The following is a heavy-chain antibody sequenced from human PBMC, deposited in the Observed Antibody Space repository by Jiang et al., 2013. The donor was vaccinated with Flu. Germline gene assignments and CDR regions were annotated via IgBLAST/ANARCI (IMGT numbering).Heavy chain of an antibody. V-gene: IGHV1-2*06. CDR2: PNPDSGGT. CDR3: ARLKQVVPGYYAMDV. D-gene: IGHD6-6*01. CDR1: GYIFTGYS. Sequence: KPGASVKVSCKTSGYIFTGYSVDWVRQAPGQELVWMGRPNPDSGGTKYAQKFQGRVAMTTDTSINTAYMELSRLTSDDTAVYYCARLKQVVPGYYAMDVWGQGTTVTVSS. J-gene: IGHJ6*02.